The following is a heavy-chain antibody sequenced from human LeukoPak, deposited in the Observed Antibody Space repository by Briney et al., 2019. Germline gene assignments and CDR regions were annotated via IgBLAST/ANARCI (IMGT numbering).Heavy chain of an antibody. Sequence: GGSLRLSCAASGFTFSSYGMHWVRQAPGKGLEWVAVISYDGSNKYYADSVKGRFTISRDNSKNTLYLQMNSLRAEDTAVYYCAKEGRGSYGPHDAFDIWGQGTMVTVSS. CDR1: GFTFSSYG. D-gene: IGHD5-18*01. CDR2: ISYDGSNK. V-gene: IGHV3-30*18. J-gene: IGHJ3*02. CDR3: AKEGRGSYGPHDAFDI.